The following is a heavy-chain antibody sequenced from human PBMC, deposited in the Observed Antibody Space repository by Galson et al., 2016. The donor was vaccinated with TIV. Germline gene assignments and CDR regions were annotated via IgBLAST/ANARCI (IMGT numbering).Heavy chain of an antibody. V-gene: IGHV4-34*01. D-gene: IGHD3-22*01. CDR1: GGSFSDYS. CDR3: VRGPRLANYYDSTGFLSYFDY. Sequence: LSLTCAVSGGSFSDYSWNWIRQPPGKGLEWIGEINHSGSTNYNTSLRSRVTISIDTSRNQFYLRLSSVTAAETAVYYCVRGPRLANYYDSTGFLSYFDYWGQGTLVTVSS. J-gene: IGHJ4*02. CDR2: INHSGST.